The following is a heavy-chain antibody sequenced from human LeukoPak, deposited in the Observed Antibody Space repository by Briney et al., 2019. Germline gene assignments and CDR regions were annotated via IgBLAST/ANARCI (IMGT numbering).Heavy chain of an antibody. J-gene: IGHJ2*01. CDR3: ARYDFILISYFDL. D-gene: IGHD3-3*01. V-gene: IGHV3-53*01. CDR1: GFTVSTNY. Sequence: GGSLRLSCAASGFTVSTNYMSWVRQAPGRKLEWVSDIYSDGSTFYADSVKGRFTISRDNSENTLYLQMNSLRAEDTAVYHCARYDFILISYFDLWGRGTLVTVSS. CDR2: IYSDGST.